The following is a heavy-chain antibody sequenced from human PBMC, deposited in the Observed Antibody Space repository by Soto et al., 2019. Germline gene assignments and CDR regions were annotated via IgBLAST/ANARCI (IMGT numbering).Heavy chain of an antibody. V-gene: IGHV4-30-4*01. CDR2: IYYSGNT. CDR1: GGSISSGHYH. CDR3: AREGGESSDGLYYFDS. D-gene: IGHD3-16*01. Sequence: PSETLSLTCTVSGGSISSGHYHWSWIRQSPGKGLEWIGHIYYSGNTDYNPSLKSRLAISIDTSKNQFSLKLSSVTAADTAVYFCAREGGESSDGLYYFDSWGQGSLVTVSS. J-gene: IGHJ4*02.